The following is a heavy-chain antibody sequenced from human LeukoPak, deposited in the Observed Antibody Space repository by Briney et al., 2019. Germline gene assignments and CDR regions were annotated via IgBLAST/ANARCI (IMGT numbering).Heavy chain of an antibody. Sequence: GGSLRLSCAASGITLSSYSMNWVRQAPGKGLEWVSSISSSSSFIYYADSVKGRFTISRDNAKNSLYLQMNSLRAEDTAVYYCARDLYSRRMNYYGSGSYFAYWGQGTLVTVSS. D-gene: IGHD3-10*01. CDR3: ARDLYSRRMNYYGSGSYFAY. V-gene: IGHV3-21*04. J-gene: IGHJ4*02. CDR2: ISSSSSFI. CDR1: GITLSSYS.